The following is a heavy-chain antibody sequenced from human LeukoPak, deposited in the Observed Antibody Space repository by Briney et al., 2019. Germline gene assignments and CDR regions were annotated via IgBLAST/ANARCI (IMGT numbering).Heavy chain of an antibody. Sequence: GGSLRLSCAASGFTFSNYWMSWVRQAPGKGLEWVANIKQDGSEKYYVDSVKGRFSISRDNAENSLYLQMNSLRAEDTAVYNCARTAGYSSIVLDIWGQGTMVTVSS. CDR1: GFTFSNYW. J-gene: IGHJ3*02. CDR2: IKQDGSEK. CDR3: ARTAGYSSIVLDI. V-gene: IGHV3-7*02. D-gene: IGHD2-2*01.